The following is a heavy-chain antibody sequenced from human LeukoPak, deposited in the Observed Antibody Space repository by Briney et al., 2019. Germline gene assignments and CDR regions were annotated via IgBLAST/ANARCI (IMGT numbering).Heavy chain of an antibody. CDR1: GFTFSNAW. CDR3: ARDMSGSLDY. CDR2: INQDGSTK. D-gene: IGHD6-13*01. Sequence: GGSLRLSCAASGFTFSNAWMAWVRQAPGKGLEWVANINQDGSTKQYVDSVRGRFTISRDNAKNSLYLQMNSLRAEDTALYHCARDMSGSLDYWGQGTLVTVPS. J-gene: IGHJ4*02. V-gene: IGHV3-7*01.